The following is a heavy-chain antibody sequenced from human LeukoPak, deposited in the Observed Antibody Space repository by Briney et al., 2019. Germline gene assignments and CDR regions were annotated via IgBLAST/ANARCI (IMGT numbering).Heavy chain of an antibody. CDR3: AKSSGITMVRGVKCYMDV. D-gene: IGHD3-10*01. CDR2: ISGSGGST. V-gene: IGHV3-23*01. Sequence: PGGSLRLSCAASGFTFSSYAMSWVRQAPAKGLEWVSAISGSGGSTYYADSVKGRFTISRDNSKNTLYLQMNSLRAEDTAVYYCAKSSGITMVRGVKCYMDVWGKGTTVTVSS. J-gene: IGHJ6*03. CDR1: GFTFSSYA.